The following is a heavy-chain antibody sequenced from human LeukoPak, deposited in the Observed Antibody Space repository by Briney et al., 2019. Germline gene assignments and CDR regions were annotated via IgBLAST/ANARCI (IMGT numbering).Heavy chain of an antibody. J-gene: IGHJ6*03. CDR2: VYRGGNT. Sequence: SETLSLTCTVSGGSISSGSYYWSWIRQPAGKGLEWIGSVYRGGNTYYKASLKSRVTISVDTSKNQFSLKVNSVTAADTALYYCARGDCSSTICYSPMDVWGKGTTVTVSS. D-gene: IGHD2-2*01. V-gene: IGHV4-61*02. CDR3: ARGDCSSTICYSPMDV. CDR1: GGSISSGSYY.